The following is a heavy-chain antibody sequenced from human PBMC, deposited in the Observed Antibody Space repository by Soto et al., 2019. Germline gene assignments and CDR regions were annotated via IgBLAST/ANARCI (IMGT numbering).Heavy chain of an antibody. CDR2: INTAGSTK. CDR1: GFTFSNFE. CDR3: ARAECSNPICLTAYYSYGLDV. V-gene: IGHV3-48*03. J-gene: IGHJ6*02. D-gene: IGHD2-2*01. Sequence: EVQLVESGGNLVQPGGSLRLSCAASGFTFSNFEMHWVRQAPGKGLEWVSYINTAGSTKYYAESVKGRFTISRDNARNSLLLQMNSLRAEDTAVYYCARAECSNPICLTAYYSYGLDVWGQGTTVTVSS.